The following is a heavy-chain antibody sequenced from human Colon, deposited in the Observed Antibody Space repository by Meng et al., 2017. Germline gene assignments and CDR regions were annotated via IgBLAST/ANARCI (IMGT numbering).Heavy chain of an antibody. J-gene: IGHJ4*02. CDR3: ARHISILGQRGFDY. Sequence: QGRLQESGPGRVKPRGTLVPTCAGSGGSISSNWWSWDRQPPGKGLEWIGEVFHTGSTNSDPSLKSRVTISVDKSNNQFSLKLTYVTAADTAVYYCARHISILGQRGFDYWGQGTLVTVSS. V-gene: IGHV4-4*03. CDR2: VFHTGST. D-gene: IGHD3/OR15-3a*01. CDR1: GGSISSNW.